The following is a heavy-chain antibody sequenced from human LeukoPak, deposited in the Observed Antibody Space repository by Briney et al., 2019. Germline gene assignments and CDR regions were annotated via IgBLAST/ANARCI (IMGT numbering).Heavy chain of an antibody. J-gene: IGHJ4*02. V-gene: IGHV1-2*02. Sequence: ASVKVSCKASGYTFTGYYMHWVRQAPGQGLEWMGWINPNSGGTNYAQKFQGRVTMTRDTSISTAYMELSRLRSDDTAVYYCAGVDRETYSSGWFDYWGQGTLVTVSS. CDR3: AGVDRETYSSGWFDY. CDR1: GYTFTGYY. D-gene: IGHD6-19*01. CDR2: INPNSGGT.